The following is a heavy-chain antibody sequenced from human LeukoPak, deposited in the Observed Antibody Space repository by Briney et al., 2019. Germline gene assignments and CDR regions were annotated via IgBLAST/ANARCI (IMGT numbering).Heavy chain of an antibody. CDR3: ARLIWSGASAGMDV. CDR2: IYTSGST. D-gene: IGHD3-3*01. Sequence: SQTLSLTCTVSGGSISSGSYYWSWIRQPAGKGLEWIGRIYTSGSTNYNPSLKSRATISVDTSKNQFSLKLSSVTAADTAVYYCARLIWSGASAGMDVWGQGTTVTVSS. V-gene: IGHV4-61*02. CDR1: GGSISSGSYY. J-gene: IGHJ6*02.